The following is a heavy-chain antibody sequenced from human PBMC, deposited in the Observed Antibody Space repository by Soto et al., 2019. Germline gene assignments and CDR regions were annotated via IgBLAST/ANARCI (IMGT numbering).Heavy chain of an antibody. J-gene: IGHJ4*02. CDR3: AAGTLGAVWTPLDH. V-gene: IGHV4-59*03. CDR2: IYYSGST. Sequence: QVHLQESGPRLVKPSETLSLTCDVSGGSFGDNYWTWIRHFPGKGLEWIGYIYYSGSTNYNPSLNSRVSTSVDASKAQFSLQLTSVTAADTALYYCAAGTLGAVWTPLDHWGQGILVTVSS. CDR1: GGSFGDNY. D-gene: IGHD3-16*01.